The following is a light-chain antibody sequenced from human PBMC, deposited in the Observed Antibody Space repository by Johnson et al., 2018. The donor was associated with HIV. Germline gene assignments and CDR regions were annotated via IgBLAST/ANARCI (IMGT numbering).Light chain of an antibody. CDR2: ENN. Sequence: HSVLTQPPSVSAAPGQKVTISCSGSSSNIGNNYVSWYQQLPGTAPKLLIYENNKRPSGIPDRFSGSKSGTSATLGITGLPTGDEADYYCGTWDSSLSAGVFGTGTEVTVL. CDR3: GTWDSSLSAGV. J-gene: IGLJ1*01. V-gene: IGLV1-51*02. CDR1: SSNIGNNY.